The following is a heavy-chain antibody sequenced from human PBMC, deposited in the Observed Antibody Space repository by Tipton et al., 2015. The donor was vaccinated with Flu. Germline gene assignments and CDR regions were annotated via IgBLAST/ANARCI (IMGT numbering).Heavy chain of an antibody. CDR3: AGEVGAEFDY. D-gene: IGHD1-26*01. Sequence: TLSLTCTVSGGSISSSSYYWGWIRQPPGKGLEWIGSIYYSGSTYYNPSLKSRVTISVDTSKNQFSLKLSSVTAADTAVYYCAGEVGAEFDYWGQGTLVTVSS. J-gene: IGHJ4*02. V-gene: IGHV4-39*07. CDR2: IYYSGST. CDR1: GGSISSSSYY.